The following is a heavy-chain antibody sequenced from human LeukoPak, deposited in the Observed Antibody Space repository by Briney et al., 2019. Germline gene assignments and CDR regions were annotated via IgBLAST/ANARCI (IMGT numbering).Heavy chain of an antibody. CDR1: GGSISSSNW. CDR3: ARKYGFSYGYYFDY. J-gene: IGHJ4*02. Sequence: PSGTLSLTCAVFGGSISSSNWWSWVRLPPGKGLEWIGEIYHSGSTNYNPSLKSRVTISVDKSKNQFSLKLSSVTAADTAVYYCARKYGFSYGYYFDYWGQGTLVTVSS. CDR2: IYHSGST. V-gene: IGHV4-4*02. D-gene: IGHD5-18*01.